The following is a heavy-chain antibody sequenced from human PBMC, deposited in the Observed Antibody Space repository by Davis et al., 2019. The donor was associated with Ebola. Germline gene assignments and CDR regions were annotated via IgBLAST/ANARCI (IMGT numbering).Heavy chain of an antibody. V-gene: IGHV1-18*01. J-gene: IGHJ5*02. CDR1: GYTFTSYG. Sequence: ASVKVSCKASGYTFTSYGFSWVRQAPGQGLEWMGWISAYNGNTNYAQKFQSRVTMTTDTSTSTAYMELRSLRSDDKAVYYSARGLGVVPAPRFDPWGQGTLVTVSS. D-gene: IGHD2-2*01. CDR3: ARGLGVVPAPRFDP. CDR2: ISAYNGNT.